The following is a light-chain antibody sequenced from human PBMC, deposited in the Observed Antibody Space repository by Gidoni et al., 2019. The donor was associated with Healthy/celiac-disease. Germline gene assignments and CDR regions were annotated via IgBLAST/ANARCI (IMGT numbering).Light chain of an antibody. J-gene: IGKJ3*01. CDR2: AAS. CDR3: KQSYSTPFT. Sequence: IQMTQSPSSLSASVGDRVTITCRASQSISSYLNWYQQKPGKDPKLLIYAASSLQSGVPSRFSGSGSGTDFTINISSMQTEDFATYYCKQSYSTPFTFGPGTKVDIK. CDR1: QSISSY. V-gene: IGKV1-39*01.